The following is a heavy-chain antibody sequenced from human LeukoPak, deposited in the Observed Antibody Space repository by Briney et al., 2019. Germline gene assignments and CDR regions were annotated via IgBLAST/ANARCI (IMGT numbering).Heavy chain of an antibody. V-gene: IGHV3-15*01. J-gene: IGHJ4*02. CDR2: IKSKTDGGTT. Sequence: GGSLRLSCAASGFTFSNAWMSWVRQAPGKGLEWVGRIKSKTDGGTTDYAAPVKGRFTISRDDSKNTLYLQMNSLKTEDTAVYYCTTDIHDILTGYMDDYWGQGTLVIVSS. CDR3: TTDIHDILTGYMDDY. D-gene: IGHD3-9*01. CDR1: GFTFSNAW.